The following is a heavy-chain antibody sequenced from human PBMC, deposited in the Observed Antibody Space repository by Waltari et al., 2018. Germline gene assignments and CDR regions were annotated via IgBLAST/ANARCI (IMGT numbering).Heavy chain of an antibody. CDR2: ITHSGST. Sequence: QVQLQQWGAGLLKPSETLSLTCAVYGGSFSGYYWSWIRQPPGKGLEWMGEITHSGSTTYNPALKSRVTISVDTSKNQFSLKLSFVTAADTVVYYCAGVRGFSYYDFWSGYWDYWGQGTLVTVSS. D-gene: IGHD3-3*01. J-gene: IGHJ4*02. CDR1: GGSFSGYY. V-gene: IGHV4-34*01. CDR3: AGVRGFSYYDFWSGYWDY.